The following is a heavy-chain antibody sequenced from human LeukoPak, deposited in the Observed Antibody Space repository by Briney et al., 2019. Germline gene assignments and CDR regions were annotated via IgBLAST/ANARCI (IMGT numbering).Heavy chain of an antibody. Sequence: ASVNVSCKASGGTFSSYAISWVRQAPGQGLEWMGGIIPIFGTANYAQKFQGRVTITADESTSTAYMELSSLRSVDTAVYYCASGGYSYGIYYFDYWGQGTLVTVSS. V-gene: IGHV1-69*13. J-gene: IGHJ4*02. D-gene: IGHD5-18*01. CDR1: GGTFSSYA. CDR3: ASGGYSYGIYYFDY. CDR2: IIPIFGTA.